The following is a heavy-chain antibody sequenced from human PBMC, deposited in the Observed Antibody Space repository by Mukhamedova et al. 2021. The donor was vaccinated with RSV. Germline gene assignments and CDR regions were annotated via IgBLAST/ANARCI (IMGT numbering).Heavy chain of an antibody. D-gene: IGHD6-13*01. Sequence: SGYAMHWVRQAPGKGLEWVTVISYDGSNKYYADSVTGRFTISRDNSKNTLYLQMNSLRAEDTAVYYCASRRRAASISWYHNYWGQ. J-gene: IGHJ4*02. V-gene: IGHV3-30*04. CDR3: ASRRRAASISWYHNY. CDR2: ISYDGSNK. CDR1: SGYA.